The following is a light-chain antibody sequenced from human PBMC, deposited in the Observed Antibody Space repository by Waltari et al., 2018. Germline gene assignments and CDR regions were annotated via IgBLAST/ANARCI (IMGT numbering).Light chain of an antibody. CDR3: QQYYSSPFT. Sequence: DIVMTQSPDSLAVSLGERATIHFESSKSVLFSSNNRNYLAWYQQKPGQSPKLVLYWASTRESGVPDRFSGSGSATDFTLTISSLQAEDVAVYYCQQYYSSPFTFGPGTKLEIK. CDR2: WAS. V-gene: IGKV4-1*01. J-gene: IGKJ3*01. CDR1: KSVLFSSNNRNY.